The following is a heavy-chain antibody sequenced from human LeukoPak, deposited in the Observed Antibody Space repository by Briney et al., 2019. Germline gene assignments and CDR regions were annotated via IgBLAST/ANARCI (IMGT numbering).Heavy chain of an antibody. J-gene: IGHJ6*04. CDR1: GFTFSSYG. Sequence: PGRPLRLFCAASGFTFSSYGMHWVRQAPGKGLEWVAVIWYDGSNKYYAVSVKGRFTISRDNSKNTLYLQMNSLRAEDTAVYYCARDLSGMDVWGKGTTVTVSS. CDR2: IWYDGSNK. V-gene: IGHV3-33*01. CDR3: ARDLSGMDV.